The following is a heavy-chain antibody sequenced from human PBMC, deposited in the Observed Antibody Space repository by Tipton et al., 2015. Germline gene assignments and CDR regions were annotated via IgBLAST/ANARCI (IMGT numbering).Heavy chain of an antibody. Sequence: RSLRLSCAASGFTFSSYWMHWVRQAPGKGLEWVAFISYDGSNKYYADSVKGRFTISRDNSENTLYLQMNSLRAEDTAVYYCTRGDKMYSWNGLDAFDIWGQGTMVTVSS. V-gene: IGHV3-33*08. D-gene: IGHD1-1*01. CDR2: ISYDGSNK. CDR3: TRGDKMYSWNGLDAFDI. CDR1: GFTFSSYW. J-gene: IGHJ3*02.